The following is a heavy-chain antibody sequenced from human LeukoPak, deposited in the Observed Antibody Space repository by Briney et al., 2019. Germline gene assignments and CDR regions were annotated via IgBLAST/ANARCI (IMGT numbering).Heavy chain of an antibody. Sequence: PSETLSLTCAVSGGSISSGGYYWSWIRQPPGKGLEWIGYIYHSGSTYYNPSLKSRVTISVDRSKNQFSLKLSSVTAADTAVYYCASDGTIAAAGPYYYYYMDVWGKGTTVTVSS. CDR1: GGSISSGGYY. V-gene: IGHV4-30-2*01. CDR2: IYHSGST. J-gene: IGHJ6*03. CDR3: ASDGTIAAAGPYYYYYMDV. D-gene: IGHD6-13*01.